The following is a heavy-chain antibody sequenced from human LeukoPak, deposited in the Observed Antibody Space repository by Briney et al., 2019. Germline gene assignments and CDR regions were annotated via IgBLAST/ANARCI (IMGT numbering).Heavy chain of an antibody. CDR1: GGSISSSSYY. V-gene: IGHV4-39*01. Sequence: PSETLSLTCSVSGGSISSSSYYWGWIRQPPGKGLEWIGSIYYSGSTYYNPSLKSRVTISVDTSKNQFSLKLNSVTAVDTAVYYCARHGPGWYDYVWGSYRPSKAPGFDYWGQGTLVTVSS. J-gene: IGHJ4*02. CDR2: IYYSGST. CDR3: ARHGPGWYDYVWGSYRPSKAPGFDY. D-gene: IGHD3-16*02.